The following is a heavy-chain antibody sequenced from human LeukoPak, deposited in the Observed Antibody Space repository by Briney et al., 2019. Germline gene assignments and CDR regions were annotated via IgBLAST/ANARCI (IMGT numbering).Heavy chain of an antibody. Sequence: ASVKVSCKASGGTFSSYAISWVRQAPGQGLEWMGWINTDTGNPTYAQGFTGRFVFSFDTSVSTAYLQISSLKAEDTAVYYCARGRGYRSSTTCYAGYYFDYWGQGTLVTVSS. D-gene: IGHD2-2*01. CDR2: INTDTGNP. V-gene: IGHV7-4-1*02. CDR3: ARGRGYRSSTTCYAGYYFDY. CDR1: GGTFSSYA. J-gene: IGHJ4*02.